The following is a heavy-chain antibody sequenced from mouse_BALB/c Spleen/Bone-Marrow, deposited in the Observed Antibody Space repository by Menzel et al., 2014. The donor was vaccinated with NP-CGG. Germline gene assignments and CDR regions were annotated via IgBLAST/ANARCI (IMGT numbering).Heavy chain of an antibody. J-gene: IGHJ4*01. V-gene: IGHV5-17*02. CDR1: GFTFSSFG. Sequence: EVQRVESGGGLVQPGGSRKLSCAASGFTFSSFGMHWVRQAPEKGLEWVAYISSDSSTIYYADTVKGRFTISRDNPKNTLFLQMTSLRSEDTAMYYCARAGMDYWGQGTSVTVSS. CDR2: ISSDSSTI. CDR3: ARAGMDY. D-gene: IGHD3-3*01.